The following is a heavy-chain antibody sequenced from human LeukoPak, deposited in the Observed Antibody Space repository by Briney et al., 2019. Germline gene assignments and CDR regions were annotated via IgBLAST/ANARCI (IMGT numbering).Heavy chain of an antibody. CDR3: ARDKVFDC. J-gene: IGHJ4*02. V-gene: IGHV3-30*03. CDR1: GFTFSSYG. Sequence: GGSLRLSCAASGFTFSSYGMHWVRQAPGKGLEWVAVISYDGSNKYYADSVKGRFTISRDNSKNTLYLQMNSLRAEDTAVYYCARDKVFDCWGQGTLVTVSS. CDR2: ISYDGSNK.